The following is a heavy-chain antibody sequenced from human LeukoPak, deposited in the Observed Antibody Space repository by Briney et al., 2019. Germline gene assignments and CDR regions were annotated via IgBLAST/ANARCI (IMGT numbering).Heavy chain of an antibody. CDR2: ISDSGST. CDR3: ARVFRGAVTSNWFDP. V-gene: IGHV4-59*01. J-gene: IGHJ5*02. Sequence: PPETLSLTCTVSGGSITGYYWTWIRQPPGKGLEWIGYISDSGSTNYNPSLKSRVTMSVDSSNTEFSLRLNSVTAADTAVYYCARVFRGAVTSNWFDPWGQGTLVTVSS. D-gene: IGHD4-17*01. CDR1: GGSITGYY.